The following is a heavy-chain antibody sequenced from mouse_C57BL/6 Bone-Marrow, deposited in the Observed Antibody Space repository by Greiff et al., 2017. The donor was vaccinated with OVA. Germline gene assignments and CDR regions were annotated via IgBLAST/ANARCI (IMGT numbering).Heavy chain of an antibody. V-gene: IGHV5-6*01. CDR3: ARQYYWYIDV. Sequence: EVKLMESGGDLVKPGGSLKLSCAASGFTFSSYGMYWVRQTPDKRLEWVASISSGGSSTYYPDSVKGRFTISRDNAKNTLYLQMSSLKSEDTAMDYCARQYYWYIDVWGTGTTVTVSS. CDR1: GFTFSSYG. J-gene: IGHJ1*03. CDR2: ISSGGSST.